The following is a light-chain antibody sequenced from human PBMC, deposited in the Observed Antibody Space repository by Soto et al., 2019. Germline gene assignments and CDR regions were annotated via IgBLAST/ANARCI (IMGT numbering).Light chain of an antibody. CDR1: SSDVGGYNY. CDR3: CSYAGSYVV. Sequence: QSALTQPRSVSGSPGQSVTISCTGTSSDVGGYNYVSWYHQHPGKAPKLMIYDVNKRPSGVPDRFSGSKSGNTASLTISGLQADDEADYYCCSYAGSYVVFGGGTKLTVL. CDR2: DVN. J-gene: IGLJ2*01. V-gene: IGLV2-11*01.